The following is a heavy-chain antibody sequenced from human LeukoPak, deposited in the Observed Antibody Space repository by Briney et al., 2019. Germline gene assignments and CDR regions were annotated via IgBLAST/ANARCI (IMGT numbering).Heavy chain of an antibody. CDR3: ARDRVLLWFGELLG. J-gene: IGHJ4*02. V-gene: IGHV1-2*02. D-gene: IGHD3-10*01. CDR1: GYTFTVYY. CDR2: INPNSGGT. Sequence: ASVKVSFKASGYTFTVYYMHWVRQAPGQGLEWMGWINPNSGGTNYAQKFQGRVTMTRDTSISTAYMELSRLRSDDTAVYYCARDRVLLWFGELLGWGQGTLVTVSS.